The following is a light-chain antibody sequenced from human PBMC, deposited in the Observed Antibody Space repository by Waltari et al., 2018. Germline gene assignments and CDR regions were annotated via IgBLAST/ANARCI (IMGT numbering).Light chain of an antibody. Sequence: HSILTQPPSVSGAPGQTVTISCTGNDTNIGARYDVHWYQQVPGSAPKVLIYSHMNRPSGVPDRFSGSTSGTSASLAITGLQADDEADYYCQSYDSSLSATVFGGGTRLTVL. J-gene: IGLJ3*02. CDR2: SHM. CDR1: DTNIGARYD. CDR3: QSYDSSLSATV. V-gene: IGLV1-40*01.